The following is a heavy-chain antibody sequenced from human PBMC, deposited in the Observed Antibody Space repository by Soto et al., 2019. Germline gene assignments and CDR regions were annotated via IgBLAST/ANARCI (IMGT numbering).Heavy chain of an antibody. V-gene: IGHV5-51*01. CDR3: AGTSYCSGGACFNYYYGIDV. Sequence: GESLKISCKASGDTCINYWIGWVRQIPGTGLEWMGIIYPADSDTRYSPSFQGQVTISVDKSISTAYLQWSSLKASDTAIYYCAGTSYCSGGACFNYYYGIDVWGQGTTVTVSS. CDR1: GDTCINYW. J-gene: IGHJ6*02. D-gene: IGHD2-15*01. CDR2: IYPADSDT.